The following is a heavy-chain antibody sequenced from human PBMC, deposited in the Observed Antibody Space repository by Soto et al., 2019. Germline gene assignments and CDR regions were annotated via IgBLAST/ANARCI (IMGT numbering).Heavy chain of an antibody. CDR2: ISGYNANT. D-gene: IGHD3-16*01. CDR3: ARMGDVPYYSYGLDV. Sequence: QVQLVQSGAEVKKPGASVKVSCKASGYSFTRYGISWVRQAPGQGLEWMGWISGYNANTNYPENLQGRVTMTTDTSTSTAYMELRNLISADTAVYYCARMGDVPYYSYGLDVWGQGTTVTVSS. J-gene: IGHJ6*02. V-gene: IGHV1-18*01. CDR1: GYSFTRYG.